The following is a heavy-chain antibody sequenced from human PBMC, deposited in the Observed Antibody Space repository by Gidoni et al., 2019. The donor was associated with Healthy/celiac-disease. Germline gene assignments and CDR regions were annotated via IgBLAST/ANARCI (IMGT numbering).Heavy chain of an antibody. CDR2: ISGSGGST. Sequence: EVQLLESGVGLVQPGGSLRLPSAASGFTFSSYAMSWVRQAPGTGLEWVSAISGSGGSTYYAYSVKGRFTISRDNSKNTLYLQMNSLRAEDTAVYYCAKAPYYYDSSGYYLDYWGQGTLVTVSS. D-gene: IGHD3-22*01. V-gene: IGHV3-23*01. J-gene: IGHJ4*02. CDR3: AKAPYYYDSSGYYLDY. CDR1: GFTFSSYA.